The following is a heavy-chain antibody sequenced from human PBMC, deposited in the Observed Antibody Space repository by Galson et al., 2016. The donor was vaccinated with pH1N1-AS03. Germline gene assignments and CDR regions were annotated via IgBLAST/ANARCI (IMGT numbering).Heavy chain of an antibody. V-gene: IGHV1-18*01. J-gene: IGHJ4*02. CDR2: ISTYNPNA. CDR3: AKERFHYDSGSAIFDY. D-gene: IGHD3-10*01. CDR1: GYSFSSYG. Sequence: SVKVSCKASGYSFSSYGFAWVRQAPGQGLEWMGWISTYNPNADYEQKFQGRVTMTSDTPTNTAYMELRSLRSDDTAVYYCAKERFHYDSGSAIFDYWGQGTLVTVSS.